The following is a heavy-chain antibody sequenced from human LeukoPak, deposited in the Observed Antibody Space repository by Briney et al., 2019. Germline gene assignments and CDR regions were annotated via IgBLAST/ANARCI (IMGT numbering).Heavy chain of an antibody. D-gene: IGHD3-3*01. CDR3: ARARFLEDYYYYMDV. Sequence: PGGSLRLSCAASGFTFSSYGMHWVRQAPGKGLEWVSSISSSSSYIYYADSVKGRFTISRDNAKNSLYLQMNSLRAEDTAVYYCARARFLEDYYYYMDVWGKGTTVTVSS. J-gene: IGHJ6*03. V-gene: IGHV3-21*01. CDR1: GFTFSSYG. CDR2: ISSSSSYI.